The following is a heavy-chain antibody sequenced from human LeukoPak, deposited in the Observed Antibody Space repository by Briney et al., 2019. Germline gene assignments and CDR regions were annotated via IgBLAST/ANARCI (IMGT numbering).Heavy chain of an antibody. D-gene: IGHD2-2*01. V-gene: IGHV3-20*04. CDR2: INWSGGST. CDR1: GFAFDEYG. CDR3: ARAPITSPFYFDY. Sequence: PGGSLRLSCTASGFAFDEYGMSWVRQVPGKGLEWVSGINWSGGSTGYADPLRGRFTISRDNAKNSLYRQMDSLRAEDTALYYCARAPITSPFYFDYWGQGTLVTVSS. J-gene: IGHJ4*02.